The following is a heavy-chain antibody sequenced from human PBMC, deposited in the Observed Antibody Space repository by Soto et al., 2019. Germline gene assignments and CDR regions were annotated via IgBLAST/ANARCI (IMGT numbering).Heavy chain of an antibody. CDR2: INPNSGGT. CDR3: ARDPGMSRSSYYYGMDG. D-gene: IGHD6-6*01. Sequence: ASVKVSCKASGYTFTGYYMHWVRQAPGQGLEWMGWINPNSGGTNYAHKFQGRVTMTRDTSISTAYMELSRLRSDDTAVYYCARDPGMSRSSYYYGMDGWGQGTMVTVSS. CDR1: GYTFTGYY. J-gene: IGHJ6*02. V-gene: IGHV1-2*07.